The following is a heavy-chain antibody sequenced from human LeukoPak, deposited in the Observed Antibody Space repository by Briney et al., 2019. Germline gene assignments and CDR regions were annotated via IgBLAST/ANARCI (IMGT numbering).Heavy chain of an antibody. J-gene: IGHJ4*02. CDR2: IYYSGST. Sequence: PSETLSLTCTVSGGSISSSSYYWGWIRQPPGKGLEWIGSIYYSGSTYYNPSLKSRVTISVDTSKNQFSLKLSSVTAADTAVYYCARDRPDYGTDYWGQGTLVTVSS. D-gene: IGHD4-17*01. V-gene: IGHV4-39*07. CDR1: GGSISSSSYY. CDR3: ARDRPDYGTDY.